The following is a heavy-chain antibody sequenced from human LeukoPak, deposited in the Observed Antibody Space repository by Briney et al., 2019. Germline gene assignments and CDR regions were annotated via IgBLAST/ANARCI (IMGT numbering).Heavy chain of an antibody. CDR2: IYTSGST. V-gene: IGHV4-59*10. CDR1: GGSFSGYY. CDR3: ARLMIPDILTGYYYYGMDV. D-gene: IGHD3-9*01. Sequence: PSETLSLTCAVYGGSFSGYYWSWIRQPAGKGLEWIGRIYTSGSTNYNPSLQSRVTISVDTSKNQFSLKLTSVTAADTAVYYCARLMIPDILTGYYYYGMDVWGQGTTVTVSS. J-gene: IGHJ6*02.